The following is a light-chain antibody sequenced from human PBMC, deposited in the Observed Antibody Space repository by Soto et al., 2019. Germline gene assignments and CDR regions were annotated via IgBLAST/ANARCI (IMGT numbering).Light chain of an antibody. Sequence: QSVLTQPPSASGTPGQRVTISCSGGSSNIGSHTVNWYQHLPGTAPKLLIYSNNQRPSGVPYRFSGSVSGTSASLAISGLQSEDEADYYCAAWHDSLNGPVFGGGTKLTVL. J-gene: IGLJ2*01. CDR1: SSNIGSHT. CDR2: SNN. V-gene: IGLV1-44*01. CDR3: AAWHDSLNGPV.